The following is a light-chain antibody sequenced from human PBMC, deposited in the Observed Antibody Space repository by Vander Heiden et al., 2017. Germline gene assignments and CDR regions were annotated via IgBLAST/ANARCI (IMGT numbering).Light chain of an antibody. J-gene: IGKJ4*01. CDR2: WAS. CDR1: QNVLSSSNNKNY. V-gene: IGKV4-1*01. CDR3: QQSSTAPLT. Sequence: DIVMTQSPDYLAVSLGERATINCKSSQNVLSSSNNKNYLAWYQQIPGQPPKLLINWASTRESGVPDRFSGSGSGTDFTLTISSLQAEDVAVYYCQQSSTAPLTFGGGTKVEIK.